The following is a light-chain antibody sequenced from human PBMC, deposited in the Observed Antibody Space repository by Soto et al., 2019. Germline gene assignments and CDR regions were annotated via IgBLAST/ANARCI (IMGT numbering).Light chain of an antibody. V-gene: IGLV2-8*01. CDR1: SSDVGGYNY. CDR3: SSYAGSSNPVI. Sequence: QSVLTQPPSASGSPGQSVTISCTGTSSDVGGYNYVSWYQQHPGKAPKFLIFEVSRRPSGVPDRFSGSKSGNTASLTVSGLQADDEADYYCSSYAGSSNPVIFGGGTKLTVL. CDR2: EVS. J-gene: IGLJ2*01.